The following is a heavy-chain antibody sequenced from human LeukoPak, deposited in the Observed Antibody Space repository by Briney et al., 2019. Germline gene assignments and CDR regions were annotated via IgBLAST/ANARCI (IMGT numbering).Heavy chain of an antibody. CDR1: GGSFSGYY. J-gene: IGHJ4*02. CDR3: ARGPRRFWSGYYFY. CDR2: INHSGST. Sequence: SETLSLTCAVYGGSFSGYYWSWIRQPPGKGLEWIGEINHSGSTNYNPSLKSRVTISVDTSKNQFSLKLSSVTAADTAVYYCARGPRRFWSGYYFYWGQGTLVTVSS. D-gene: IGHD3-3*01. V-gene: IGHV4-34*01.